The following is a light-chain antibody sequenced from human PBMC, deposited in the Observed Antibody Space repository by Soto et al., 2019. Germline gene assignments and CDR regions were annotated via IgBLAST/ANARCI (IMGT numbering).Light chain of an antibody. CDR1: QNIGGD. V-gene: IGKV3-15*01. CDR3: QQYNNWPLT. Sequence: VLTQPATLSLSPGERVTLSCRASQNIGGDLAWYQQKPGQAPRLLISGASTRAAGVPARFSASRSATEFTLTISSLRSDDFAVYYCQQYNNWPLTFGGGTKV. CDR2: GAS. J-gene: IGKJ4*01.